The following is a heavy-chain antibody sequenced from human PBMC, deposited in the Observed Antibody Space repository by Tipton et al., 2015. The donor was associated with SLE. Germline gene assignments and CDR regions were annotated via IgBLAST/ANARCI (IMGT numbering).Heavy chain of an antibody. J-gene: IGHJ6*03. CDR3: ARDRVDTTMIYYYMDV. CDR2: IYYSGST. Sequence: TLSLTCTVSGGSISNYYWNWIRQPPGKGLGWIGYIYYSGSTDYNPSLKSRLTISVDTSKNQFSLRLSSVTVADTAVYYCARDRVDTTMIYYYMDVWGKGTTVTVSS. V-gene: IGHV4-59*12. D-gene: IGHD5-18*01. CDR1: GGSISNYY.